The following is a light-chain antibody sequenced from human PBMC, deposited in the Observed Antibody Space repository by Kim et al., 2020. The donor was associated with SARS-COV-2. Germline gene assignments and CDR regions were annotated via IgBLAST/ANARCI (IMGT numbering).Light chain of an antibody. V-gene: IGKV3-15*01. CDR2: AAS. CDR1: QDVSTK. J-gene: IGKJ4*01. CDR3: QKYFTRAIT. Sequence: EIVMTQSPATLSVSPGERATLSCRARQDVSTKIAWYRQKPGQAPRLFIYAASTRATGNPVRFSGSGSGTEFTLTISSLQSEDFAVYSCQKYFTRAITFGGGTKMDIK.